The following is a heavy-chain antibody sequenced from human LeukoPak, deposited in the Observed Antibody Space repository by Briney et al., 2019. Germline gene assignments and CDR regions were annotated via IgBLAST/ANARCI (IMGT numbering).Heavy chain of an antibody. D-gene: IGHD3-10*01. CDR3: ATGLLWFGDLSIPY. Sequence: GGSLRLSCAASGITVRSNYMFWVRQAPGKGLEWVAVISYDGSNKYYADSVKGRFTISRDNSKNTLYLQMNSLRAEDTAVYYCATGLLWFGDLSIPYWGQGTLVTVSS. CDR1: GITVRSNY. CDR2: ISYDGSNK. V-gene: IGHV3-30*03. J-gene: IGHJ4*02.